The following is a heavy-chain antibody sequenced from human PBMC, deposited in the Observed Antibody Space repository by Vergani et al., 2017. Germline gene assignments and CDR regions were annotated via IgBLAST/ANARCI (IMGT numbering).Heavy chain of an antibody. V-gene: IGHV3-15*05. CDR3: ARQSRDVFCTNGVCPLGY. CDR2: SKPKTEGGTT. D-gene: IGHD2-8*01. CDR1: GFDFSQAW. J-gene: IGHJ4*02. Sequence: EVRLVESGGGLVKPGGSLRLSCQVSGFDFSQAWMNWVRQSPGKGLEYIGLSKPKTEGGTTHYNAAMKGRVTISRDDSKSVLFLEMTNLAPEDTAVYYCARQSRDVFCTNGVCPLGYWGQGALVTVSS.